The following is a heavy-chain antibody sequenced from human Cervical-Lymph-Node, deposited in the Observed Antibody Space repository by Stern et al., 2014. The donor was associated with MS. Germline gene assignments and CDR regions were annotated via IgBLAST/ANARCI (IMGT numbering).Heavy chain of an antibody. D-gene: IGHD4-17*01. CDR3: ARIVDYDDPYYFDN. Sequence: HVTLRESGPALVKPTQTLTLTCIFSGFALTTRGMCVSWVRQTPGKALEWLAFIDWEDDKYYTTSLKTRLTISKDTAKNQVVLMMTNMDPADTATYYCARIVDYDDPYYFDNWGQGTLVTVSS. CDR1: GFALTTRGMC. CDR2: IDWEDDK. V-gene: IGHV2-70*20. J-gene: IGHJ4*02.